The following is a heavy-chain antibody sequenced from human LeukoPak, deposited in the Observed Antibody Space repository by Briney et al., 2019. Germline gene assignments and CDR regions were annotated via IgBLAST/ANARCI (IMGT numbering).Heavy chain of an antibody. J-gene: IGHJ4*02. D-gene: IGHD3-22*01. CDR3: ARDRNYYDSSLGY. CDR1: GGSVSSGSYY. CDR2: IYYSGST. Sequence: PSETLSLTCTVSGGSVSSGSYYWSWIRQPPGTGLEWIGYIYYSGSTNYDPSLKSRVTMSVDTSKNQFSLKLSSVTAADTAVYYCARDRNYYDSSLGYWGQGVLVTVSS. V-gene: IGHV4-61*01.